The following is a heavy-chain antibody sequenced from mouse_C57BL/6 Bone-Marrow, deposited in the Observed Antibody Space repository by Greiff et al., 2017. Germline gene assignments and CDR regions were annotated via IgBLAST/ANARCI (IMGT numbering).Heavy chain of an antibody. J-gene: IGHJ4*01. Sequence: QVQLQQPGAELVKPGASVKLSCKASGYTFTSYWMHWVKQRPGRGLEWIGRIDPNSGGTKYNEKFKRKATLTVDKPSSTAYMQLSSLTSEDSAVYYGARGSSYAYYYAMDYWGQGTSVTVSS. V-gene: IGHV1-72*01. D-gene: IGHD1-1*01. CDR3: ARGSSYAYYYAMDY. CDR1: GYTFTSYW. CDR2: IDPNSGGT.